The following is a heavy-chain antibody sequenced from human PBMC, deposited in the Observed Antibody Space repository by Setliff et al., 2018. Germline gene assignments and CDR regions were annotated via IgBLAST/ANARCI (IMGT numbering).Heavy chain of an antibody. CDR2: IYHSGST. CDR3: ARGANDILTTYALDI. V-gene: IGHV4-30-2*01. J-gene: IGHJ3*02. CDR1: GGSISSGGYS. D-gene: IGHD3-9*01. Sequence: SETLSLTCAVSGGSISSGGYSWSWIRQPPGKGLEWIGFIYHSGSTYYNPSLKSRVTISVDRSKNQFSLKLSSVTAADTAVYYCARGANDILTTYALDIWGEGTMVTVSS.